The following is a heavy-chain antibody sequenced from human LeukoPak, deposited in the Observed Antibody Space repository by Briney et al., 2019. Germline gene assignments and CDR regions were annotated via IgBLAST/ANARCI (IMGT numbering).Heavy chain of an antibody. CDR1: GGTFGDYA. CDR2: ITSKAYGGTA. CDR3: TRDREAAAGINALGI. J-gene: IGHJ3*02. V-gene: IGHV3-49*04. Sequence: GGSLRLSCTPSGGTFGDYAMSWVRQAPGKGLEWVGFITSKAYGGTAEYAASVKGRFTISRDDSKSLAYLQMNSLKTEDTAVYYCTRDREAAAGINALGIWGQGTMVTVSS. D-gene: IGHD6-13*01.